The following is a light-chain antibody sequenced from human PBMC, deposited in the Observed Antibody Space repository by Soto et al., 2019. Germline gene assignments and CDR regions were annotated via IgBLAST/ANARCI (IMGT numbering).Light chain of an antibody. V-gene: IGKV1-5*03. Sequence: DIPMTQSPSTLSASVGDRVTITCRASQSISSWLAWYQQKPGKAPKLLIYKASTLQSGVPSRFSGSGSRTEFTLAISSLQPDDSATYYCQQYNDNWTFGQGTKVEIK. CDR3: QQYNDNWT. CDR2: KAS. CDR1: QSISSW. J-gene: IGKJ1*01.